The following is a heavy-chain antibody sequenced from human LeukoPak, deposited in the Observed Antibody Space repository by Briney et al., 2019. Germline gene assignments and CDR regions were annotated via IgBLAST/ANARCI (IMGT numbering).Heavy chain of an antibody. J-gene: IGHJ4*02. CDR1: GFTFDDYA. CDR3: AKDDGVVTTMYYFDC. Sequence: GGSLRLSCAASGFTFDDYAMHWVRQPPGKGLEWVAGISWNSVNIGYADSVKGRFTISRDNAKNSLYLQMNSLRAEDTAVYYCAKDDGVVTTMYYFDCWGQGTLVTVSS. D-gene: IGHD2-21*02. CDR2: ISWNSVNI. V-gene: IGHV3-9*01.